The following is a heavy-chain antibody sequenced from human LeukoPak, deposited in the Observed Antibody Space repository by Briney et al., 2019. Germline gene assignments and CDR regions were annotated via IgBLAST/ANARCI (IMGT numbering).Heavy chain of an antibody. CDR1: GYTFTSYG. J-gene: IGHJ5*02. D-gene: IGHD4-17*01. Sequence: ASVKVSCKASGYTFTSYGISWVRQAPGQGLEWMGWISAYNGNTNYAQKLQGRVTMTTDTSTSTAYMELRSLRSDGTAVYYCARRPVTTDFVWFDPWGQGTLVTVSS. V-gene: IGHV1-18*01. CDR3: ARRPVTTDFVWFDP. CDR2: ISAYNGNT.